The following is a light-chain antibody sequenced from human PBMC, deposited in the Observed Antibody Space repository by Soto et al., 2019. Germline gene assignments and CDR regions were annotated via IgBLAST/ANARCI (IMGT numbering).Light chain of an antibody. CDR3: QQYSSSPWT. J-gene: IGKJ1*01. CDR1: QSVSSSF. Sequence: EIVLTQSPGTLSLSPGERATLSCRASQSVSSSFLAWYQQKPGQAPRLLIYDASSRATGIPDRFSGSGSGTDFTLTISRLEPEDFAVYSCQQYSSSPWTFCRGTKVEIK. V-gene: IGKV3-20*01. CDR2: DAS.